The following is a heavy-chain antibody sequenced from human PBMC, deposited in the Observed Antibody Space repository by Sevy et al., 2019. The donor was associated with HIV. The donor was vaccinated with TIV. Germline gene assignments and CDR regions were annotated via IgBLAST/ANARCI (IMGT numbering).Heavy chain of an antibody. J-gene: IGHJ6*02. CDR2: IYGLGST. Sequence: GGSLRLSCAASGFTVSSNYMSWVRQGPGKGLEWVSVIYGLGSTYYADSVKVRFTVIRDNSNNTLYLKMNSLRADDTAVYYCARVRTVAVTHGMDVWGQGTRVTVSS. V-gene: IGHV3-53*01. D-gene: IGHD2-15*01. CDR1: GFTVSSNY. CDR3: ARVRTVAVTHGMDV.